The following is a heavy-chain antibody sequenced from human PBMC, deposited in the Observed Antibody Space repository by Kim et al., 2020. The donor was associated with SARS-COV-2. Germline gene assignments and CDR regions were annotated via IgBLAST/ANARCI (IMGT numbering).Heavy chain of an antibody. J-gene: IGHJ6*02. Sequence: ASVKVSCKASGYTFTSYGISWVRQAPGQGLEWMGWISAYNGNTNYAQKLQGRVTMTTDTSTSTAYMELRSLRSDDTAVYYCARARLYDFWSGYPPYYYGMDVWGQGTTVTVSS. D-gene: IGHD3-3*01. V-gene: IGHV1-18*04. CDR3: ARARLYDFWSGYPPYYYGMDV. CDR2: ISAYNGNT. CDR1: GYTFTSYG.